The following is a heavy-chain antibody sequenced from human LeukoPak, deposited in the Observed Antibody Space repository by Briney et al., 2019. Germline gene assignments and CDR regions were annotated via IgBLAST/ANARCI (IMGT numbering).Heavy chain of an antibody. J-gene: IGHJ4*02. CDR1: GFTFSSYA. V-gene: IGHV3-23*01. D-gene: IGHD2-21*02. Sequence: GGSLRLSCAASGFTFSSYAMSWVRQAPRKGLEWASAIIGSGGRTYYADSVKGRFTTSKDNFQKTLYLQMNSPRAEDTAVYYCAKENCGGDCYVDYWGQGTLVTVSS. CDR3: AKENCGGDCYVDY. CDR2: IIGSGGRT.